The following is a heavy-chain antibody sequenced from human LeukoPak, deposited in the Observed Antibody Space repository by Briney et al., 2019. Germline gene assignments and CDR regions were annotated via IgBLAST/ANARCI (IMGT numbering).Heavy chain of an antibody. CDR2: IYTSGST. V-gene: IGHV4-61*02. CDR1: GGSISSVSYY. Sequence: SETLSLTCTVSGGSISSVSYYWNWIRQPAGKGLEWIGRIYTSGSTNYNPSLKSRVTISLDTSKNQFSLKLSSVTAADTAVYYCARRGSSSAHDYWGQGTLVTVSS. D-gene: IGHD6-6*01. J-gene: IGHJ4*02. CDR3: ARRGSSSAHDY.